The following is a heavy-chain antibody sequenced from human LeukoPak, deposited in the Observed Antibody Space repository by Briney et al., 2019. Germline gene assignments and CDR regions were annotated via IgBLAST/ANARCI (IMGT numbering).Heavy chain of an antibody. J-gene: IGHJ6*03. CDR2: INPSGGST. CDR1: GYTFTSYY. Sequence: ASVKVSCKASGYTFTSYYMHWVRQAPGQGLEWMGIINPSGGSTSYAQKFQGRVTMTRDMSTSTVYMELSSLRSEDTAVYYRARAGGEHYYGSGTPYYYYYYYMDVWGKGTTVTVSS. V-gene: IGHV1-46*01. CDR3: ARAGGEHYYGSGTPYYYYYYYMDV. D-gene: IGHD3-10*01.